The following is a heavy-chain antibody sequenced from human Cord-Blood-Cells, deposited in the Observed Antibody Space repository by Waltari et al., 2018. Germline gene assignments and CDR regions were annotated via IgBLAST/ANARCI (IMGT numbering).Heavy chain of an antibody. CDR2: NSAYNGNT. J-gene: IGHJ5*02. D-gene: IGHD2-15*01. CDR3: ARDLGGCSGGSCYSENWFDP. CDR1: GYTFTSYV. V-gene: IGHV1-18*01. Sequence: QVQLVQSGAEVKKPGASVKVSCKASGYTFTSYVISWVRQAPGQGLEWMGWNSAYNGNTNYAQKLQGRVTRTTDTSTSTAYMELRSLRSDDTAVYYCARDLGGCSGGSCYSENWFDPWGQGTLVTVSS.